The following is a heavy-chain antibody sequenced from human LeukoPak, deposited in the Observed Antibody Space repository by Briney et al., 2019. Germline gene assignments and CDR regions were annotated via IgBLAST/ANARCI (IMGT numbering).Heavy chain of an antibody. CDR3: ARLRQQLGVLSYNWFDP. CDR1: GYTFTGYY. CDR2: INPNSGGT. V-gene: IGHV1-2*02. J-gene: IGHJ5*02. Sequence: ASVKVSCKASGYTFTGYYMHWVRQAPGQGREGMGWINPNSGGTHYAQKFQGRGTMTRDTSISTAYMGLSSLRSEDTAVYYCARLRQQLGVLSYNWFDPWGQGTLVTVSS. D-gene: IGHD6-13*01.